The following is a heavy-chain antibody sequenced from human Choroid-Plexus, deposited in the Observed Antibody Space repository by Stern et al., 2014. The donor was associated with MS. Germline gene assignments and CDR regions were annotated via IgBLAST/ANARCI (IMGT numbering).Heavy chain of an antibody. CDR3: ARVYNTIYGIVTQRGSGMDV. J-gene: IGHJ6*02. CDR1: GFTFGNYW. CDR2: IKEDGTEK. V-gene: IGHV3-7*01. D-gene: IGHD3-3*01. Sequence: EVQLVESGGGLVQPGGSLTISCTAAGFTFGNYWMTWVRQAPGKGLEWGANIKEDGTEKNSVDSVKGRFNISRDNARNSLYLQMNSLRVEDTALYYCARVYNTIYGIVTQRGSGMDVWGQGTTVIVSS.